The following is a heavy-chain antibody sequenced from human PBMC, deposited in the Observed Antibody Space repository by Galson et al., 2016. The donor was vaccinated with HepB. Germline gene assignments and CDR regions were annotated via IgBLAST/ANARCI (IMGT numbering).Heavy chain of an antibody. Sequence: SVKVSCKASGYTFINYGITWMRQAPGQGLEWMGWISAYNGNTNYAQKYQGRVTMTRDTSTGTVYMELRSLRSDDTAVYYCAREGGTGDLYFDYWGQETLVTVSS. CDR2: ISAYNGNT. D-gene: IGHD7-27*01. CDR1: GYTFINYG. V-gene: IGHV1-18*01. J-gene: IGHJ4*02. CDR3: AREGGTGDLYFDY.